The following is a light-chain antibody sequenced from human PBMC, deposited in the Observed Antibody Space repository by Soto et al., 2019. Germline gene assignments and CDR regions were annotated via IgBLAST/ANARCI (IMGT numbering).Light chain of an antibody. V-gene: IGKV3-11*01. CDR3: QQRSSWPL. CDR1: QSISNY. J-gene: IGKJ5*01. Sequence: EIVLTQSPATLSLSPGERATLSCRASQSISNYLAWYQQKPGQAPRLLIYDTSNRATGIPARFSGSGSGTDFTLTINSLAPEDFAVYYCQQRSSWPLFGQGTRLEIK. CDR2: DTS.